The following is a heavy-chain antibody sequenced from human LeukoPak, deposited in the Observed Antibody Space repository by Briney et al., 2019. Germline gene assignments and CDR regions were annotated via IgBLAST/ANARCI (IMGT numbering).Heavy chain of an antibody. CDR3: ARDWVVAGGDYMDV. D-gene: IGHD2-15*01. CDR2: ISGSGSTI. Sequence: GGSLRLSCAASGFTFSSYGMSWVRQAPGKGLEWVSDISGSGSTIYYADSVKGRFTISRDNAKNSLFLQMNSLRAEDTAVYYCARDWVVAGGDYMDVWGKGTTVTISS. J-gene: IGHJ6*03. V-gene: IGHV3-48*04. CDR1: GFTFSSYG.